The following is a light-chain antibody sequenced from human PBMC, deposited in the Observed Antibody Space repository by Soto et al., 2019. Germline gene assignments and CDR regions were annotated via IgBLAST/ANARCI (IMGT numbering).Light chain of an antibody. CDR2: KVT. CDR1: SSDVGGYNY. V-gene: IGLV2-8*01. J-gene: IGLJ3*02. Sequence: QSVLTQPPSASGSPGQSVTISCTGTSSDVGGYNYVSWYQQYPGRAPKLMIYKVTKRPSGVPDRFSGSKSGNTASLTVSGLQAEDEADYYCSSYAASNNFYFVFGGGTQLTVL. CDR3: SSYAASNNFYFV.